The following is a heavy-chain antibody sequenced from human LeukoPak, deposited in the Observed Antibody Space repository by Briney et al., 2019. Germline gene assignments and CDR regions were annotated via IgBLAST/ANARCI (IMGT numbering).Heavy chain of an antibody. Sequence: SETLSLTCAISGDSVSSNGAAWSWIRQSPSRGLEWLGRTYDRSKWYNDYAVSVKRRIPINPDTSKNQFSLQLNSVTPEDTAVYYCAREDWLLVATKTNYFHYWPQGTRVRVSS. D-gene: IGHD3-9*01. CDR2: TYDRSKWYN. J-gene: IGHJ4*02. CDR3: AREDWLLVATKTNYFHY. V-gene: IGHV6-1*01. CDR1: GDSVSSNGAA.